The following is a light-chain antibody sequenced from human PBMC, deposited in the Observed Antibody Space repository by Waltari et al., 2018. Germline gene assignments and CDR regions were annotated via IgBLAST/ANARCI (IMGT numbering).Light chain of an antibody. J-gene: IGLJ2*01. Sequence: QSALTQPPSASGSPGQSVTISCTGTSSDVGFYNYVSWYQTHPGKAPKLMIYEVNTRPSGVPHRFSGSKSGNTASLTVSGLQAEDEGDYYCSSYAGSNNLVFGGGTKLTVL. V-gene: IGLV2-8*01. CDR2: EVN. CDR3: SSYAGSNNLV. CDR1: SSDVGFYNY.